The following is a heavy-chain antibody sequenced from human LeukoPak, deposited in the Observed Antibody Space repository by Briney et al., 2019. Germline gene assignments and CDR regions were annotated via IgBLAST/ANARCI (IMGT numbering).Heavy chain of an antibody. CDR2: ISRNSGSI. V-gene: IGHV3-9*01. J-gene: IGHJ4*02. Sequence: GRSLRLSCAASGFTIDDYAMHWVRQAPGKGLEWVSGISRNSGSIGYADSVKGRFTISRDNAKNSLYLQMNSLRAEDTALYYCAKDIFRAYSGYDWVYWGQGTLVTVSS. CDR3: AKDIFRAYSGYDWVY. D-gene: IGHD5-12*01. CDR1: GFTIDDYA.